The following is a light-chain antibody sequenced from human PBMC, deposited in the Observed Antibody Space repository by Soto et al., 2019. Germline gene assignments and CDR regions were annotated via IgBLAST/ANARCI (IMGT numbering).Light chain of an antibody. CDR3: SSYASSSTLA. J-gene: IGLJ2*01. V-gene: IGLV2-14*01. CDR2: DVS. CDR1: SSDVGGYNY. Sequence: QSALTQPASVSGSPGQSITISCTGTSSDVGGYNYVSWYQQHPGKAPKLIIFDVSDRPSGISDRFSGSKSGNTASLTISGLQAEDEADYYCSSYASSSTLAFGGGTKLTAL.